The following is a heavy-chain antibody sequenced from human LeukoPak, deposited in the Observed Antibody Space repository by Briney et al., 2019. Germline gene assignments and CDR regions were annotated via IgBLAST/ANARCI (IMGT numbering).Heavy chain of an antibody. J-gene: IGHJ3*02. CDR1: GGSFSGYY. CDR2: INHSGST. D-gene: IGHD2-21*02. V-gene: IGHV4-34*01. Sequence: SETLSLTCAVYGGSFSGYYWSWIRQPPGKGLEWIGEINHSGSTNYNPSLKSRVTISVDTSKNQFSLKLSSVTAADTAVYYCARAPCGGDCYSGAFGIWGQGTMVTVSS. CDR3: ARAPCGGDCYSGAFGI.